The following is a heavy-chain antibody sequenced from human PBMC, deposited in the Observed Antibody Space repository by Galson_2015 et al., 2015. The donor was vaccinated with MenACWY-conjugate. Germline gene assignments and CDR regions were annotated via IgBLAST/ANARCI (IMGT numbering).Heavy chain of an antibody. J-gene: IGHJ4*02. CDR3: AKVIYGARYYFEH. CDR2: ISRSGGDT. D-gene: IGHD2-21*01. Sequence: SLRLSCAASGFTFDNFAMNWVRQAPGKGPEWVASISRSGGDTYYADSVKGRFIISRDNFKNVLDLQMNNLRGEDTAIYYCAKVIYGARYYFEHWGPGTQVTVSA. CDR1: GFTFDNFA. V-gene: IGHV3-23*01.